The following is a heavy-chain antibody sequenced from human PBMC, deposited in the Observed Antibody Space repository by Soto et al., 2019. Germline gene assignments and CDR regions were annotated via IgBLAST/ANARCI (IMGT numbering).Heavy chain of an antibody. CDR1: GYTFTSYY. CDR2: INPSGGST. D-gene: IGHD3-22*01. Sequence: ASVKVSCKASGYTFTSYYMHWVRQAPGQGLEWMGIINPSGGSTSYAQKFQGRATMTRDTSTSTVYMELSSLRSEDTAVYYWARDGVKNYYDSSGYYGYHAFDIWGQGTMVTVSS. J-gene: IGHJ3*02. V-gene: IGHV1-46*01. CDR3: ARDGVKNYYDSSGYYGYHAFDI.